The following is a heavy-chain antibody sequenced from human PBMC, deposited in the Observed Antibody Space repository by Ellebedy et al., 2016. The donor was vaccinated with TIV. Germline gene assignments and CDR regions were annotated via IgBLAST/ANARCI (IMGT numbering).Heavy chain of an antibody. J-gene: IGHJ6*03. V-gene: IGHV3-21*01. D-gene: IGHD7-27*01. CDR3: AGSTLLGYYYMDV. CDR2: ISSSSSYI. CDR1: GFTFSSYS. Sequence: GGSLRLXXAASGFTFSSYSMNWVRQAPGKGLEWVSSISSSSSYIYYADSVKGRFTISRDNAKNSLYLQMNSLRAEDTAVYYCAGSTLLGYYYMDVWGKGTTVTVSS.